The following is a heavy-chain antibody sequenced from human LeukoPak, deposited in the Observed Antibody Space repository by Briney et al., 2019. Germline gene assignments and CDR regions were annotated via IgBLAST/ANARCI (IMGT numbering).Heavy chain of an antibody. CDR2: ISFDGSKE. V-gene: IGHV3-30*18. D-gene: IGHD1-14*01. CDR1: GFSFSNYG. CDR3: AKERVTTRYYYYYGMDV. Sequence: GGSLRLSCAAPGFSFSNYGMHWVRQAPGKGLEWVAAISFDGSKESYGDFVEGRFTISRDNSKNTLYLQMNSLRDEDTAVYFCAKERVTTRYYYYYGMDVWGQGTTVTVSS. J-gene: IGHJ6*02.